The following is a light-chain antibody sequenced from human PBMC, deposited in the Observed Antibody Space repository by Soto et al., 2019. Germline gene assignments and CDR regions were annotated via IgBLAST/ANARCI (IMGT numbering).Light chain of an antibody. Sequence: EIVMTQSPATLSVSPGERATLSCWASHSVTTHLAWFQQRPGQTPRLLIYDASTRAPGIPARFSGRGSGADFTLTISSLEPEDFAVYYCQQRSDSITFGQGTRLEN. CDR3: QQRSDSIT. J-gene: IGKJ5*01. CDR1: HSVTTH. V-gene: IGKV3-11*01. CDR2: DAS.